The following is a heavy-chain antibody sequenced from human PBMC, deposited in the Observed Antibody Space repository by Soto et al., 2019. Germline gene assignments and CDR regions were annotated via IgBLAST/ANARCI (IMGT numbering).Heavy chain of an antibody. J-gene: IGHJ6*03. CDR1: GYSFTSYW. Sequence: GESLKISCKGSGYSFTSYWICWVRQMPVKGLECMGIIYPFCSDTRYSPSFQGQVTISADNSISASYLQWSSLKGSDTAMYYCARLGYDFCSGYYTMDVWGKGTTVTVSS. V-gene: IGHV5-51*01. CDR3: ARLGYDFCSGYYTMDV. D-gene: IGHD3-3*01. CDR2: IYPFCSDT.